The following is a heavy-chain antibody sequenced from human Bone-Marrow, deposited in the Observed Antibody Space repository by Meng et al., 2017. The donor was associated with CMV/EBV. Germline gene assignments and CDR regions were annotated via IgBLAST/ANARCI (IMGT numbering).Heavy chain of an antibody. CDR3: AREGGEGDAFDI. J-gene: IGHJ3*02. CDR2: ISSSGNTI. Sequence: GESLKISCAASGFTFSSYEMNWVRQAPGKGLEWVSYISSSGNTIYYADSVKGRFTISRDNSKNTLYLQMNSLRAEDTAVYYCAREGGEGDAFDIWGQGTMVTVSS. V-gene: IGHV3-48*03. D-gene: IGHD2-15*01. CDR1: GFTFSSYE.